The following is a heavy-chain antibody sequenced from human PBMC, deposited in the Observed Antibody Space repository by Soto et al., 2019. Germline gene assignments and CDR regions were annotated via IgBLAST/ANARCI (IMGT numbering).Heavy chain of an antibody. CDR2: IRGSGGST. CDR3: AKETDGAFDI. J-gene: IGHJ3*02. CDR1: GFTFSSYA. Sequence: EVQLLESGGGLVQPGGSLRLSCAASGFTFSSYAMSWVRQAPGKGLEWVSAIRGSGGSTYYADSVRGRFIISRDNSKNTLYLHMSSLRAEDTAVYYCAKETDGAFDIWGHGTMVTVSS. V-gene: IGHV3-23*01.